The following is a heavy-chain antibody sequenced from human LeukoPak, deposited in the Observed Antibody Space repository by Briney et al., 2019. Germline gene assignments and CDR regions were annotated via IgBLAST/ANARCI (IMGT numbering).Heavy chain of an antibody. CDR2: INHSGST. V-gene: IGHV4-34*01. Sequence: SETLSLTCAVYGGSFSGYYWSWIRQPPGKGLEWIGEINHSGSTNYNPSLKSRVTISVDTSKNQFSPKLSSVTAADTAVYYCARGRRIFGVVAPNFDYWGQGTLVTVSS. CDR3: ARGRRIFGVVAPNFDY. CDR1: GGSFSGYY. J-gene: IGHJ4*02. D-gene: IGHD3-3*01.